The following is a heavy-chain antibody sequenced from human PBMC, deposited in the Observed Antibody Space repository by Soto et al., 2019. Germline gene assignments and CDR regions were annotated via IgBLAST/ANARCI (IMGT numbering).Heavy chain of an antibody. V-gene: IGHV1-69*01. Sequence: QVQLVQSGAEVKKPGSSVKVSCKTSGGTFSSYAISWVRQAPGQGLEWMGGIIPIFRTVNYAQKFQGRVTITADESTRTANMELSSLRSEDTAVYYCALGGFGYSMGYWGQGTLVTVS. J-gene: IGHJ4*02. CDR1: GGTFSSYA. D-gene: IGHD4-4*01. CDR3: ALGGFGYSMGY. CDR2: IIPIFRTV.